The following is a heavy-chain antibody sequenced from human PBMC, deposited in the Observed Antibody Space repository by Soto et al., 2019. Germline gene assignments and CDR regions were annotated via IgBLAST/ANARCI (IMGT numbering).Heavy chain of an antibody. J-gene: IGHJ3*01. CDR3: AKDLLLTSYYYVSRVYCPPGSTPPDAFDF. CDR2: ISGSGGST. D-gene: IGHD3-22*01. CDR1: GFTFSSYA. V-gene: IGHV3-23*01. Sequence: GGSLRLSCAASGFTFSSYAMSWVRQAPGKGLEWVSAISGSGGSTYYADSVKGRFTISRDNSKNTLYLQMNSLRAEDTAVYYCAKDLLLTSYYYVSRVYCPPGSTPPDAFDFWGQGTMVTVSS.